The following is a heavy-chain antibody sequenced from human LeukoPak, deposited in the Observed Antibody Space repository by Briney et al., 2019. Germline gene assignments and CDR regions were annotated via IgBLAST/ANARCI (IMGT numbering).Heavy chain of an antibody. CDR1: GFIFSNYW. V-gene: IGHV3-7*01. J-gene: IGHJ4*02. CDR2: IKQDGSEK. CDR3: AREDHSKYEY. Sequence: PGGSLRLSCAASGFIFSNYWMSWVRQVPGKGLEWVASIKQDGSEKYYMDFVKGRFTISKDNAKDSLYLQINSLRAEDTAVYYCAREDHSKYEYWGQGTPVTVSS. D-gene: IGHD4-11*01.